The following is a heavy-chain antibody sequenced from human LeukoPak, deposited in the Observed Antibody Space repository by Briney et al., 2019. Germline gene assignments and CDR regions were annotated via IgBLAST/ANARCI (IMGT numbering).Heavy chain of an antibody. CDR1: GFTFSSHS. CDR3: ARDLFLRTGYFDY. D-gene: IGHD3-3*01. Sequence: GGSLRLSCAASGFTFSSHSMSWVRQAPGKGLDWVAHINQDGSVKYYVDSVKGRFTVSRDNAKNSLYLQMNSLRAEDTAVYYCARDLFLRTGYFDYWGQGTLVTVSS. CDR2: INQDGSVK. J-gene: IGHJ4*02. V-gene: IGHV3-7*01.